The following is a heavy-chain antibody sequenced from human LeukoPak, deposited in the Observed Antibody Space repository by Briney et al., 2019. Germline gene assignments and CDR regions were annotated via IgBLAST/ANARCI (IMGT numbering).Heavy chain of an antibody. J-gene: IGHJ4*02. Sequence: GGSLRLSCVASGFPFDVQTLSWVRQGSGKGLHWVASMREDGTQIYYVDSVKGRFFISRDNAKNSLYLQMNSLRVEDAAVYYCVRGGATGGRFENWGQGSLVTVSS. CDR3: VRGGATGGRFEN. D-gene: IGHD1-26*01. CDR1: GFPFDVQT. CDR2: MREDGTQI. V-gene: IGHV3-7*01.